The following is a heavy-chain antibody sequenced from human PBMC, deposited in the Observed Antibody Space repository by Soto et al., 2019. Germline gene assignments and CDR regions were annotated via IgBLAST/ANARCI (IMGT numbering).Heavy chain of an antibody. J-gene: IGHJ6*02. CDR3: ARDRDPWLVSRLGYYFGMDF. D-gene: IGHD6-19*01. CDR1: GFTFSSYG. V-gene: IGHV3-33*01. Sequence: QVQLVESGGGVVQPGRSLRLSYAASGFTFSSYGMHWVRQAPGKGLEWLAVIWYDGSNKYYADSVKGRFTISRDNSKNTLDLQMNSLRAEDTAVYYCARDRDPWLVSRLGYYFGMDFWGQGTTVTVSS. CDR2: IWYDGSNK.